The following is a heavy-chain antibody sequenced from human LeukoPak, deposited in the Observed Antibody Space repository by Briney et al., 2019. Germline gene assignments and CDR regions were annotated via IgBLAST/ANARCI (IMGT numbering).Heavy chain of an antibody. D-gene: IGHD4-17*01. V-gene: IGHV4-34*01. CDR2: INHSGST. CDR1: GGSFSGYY. CDR3: ARGARLRWFDP. J-gene: IGHJ5*02. Sequence: PSETLSLTCAVYGGSFSGYYWSWIRQPPGKGLEWIGEINHSGSTNYNPSLKSRVTISVDTSKNQFSLKLSSVTAADTAVYCCARGARLRWFDPWGQGTLVTVSS.